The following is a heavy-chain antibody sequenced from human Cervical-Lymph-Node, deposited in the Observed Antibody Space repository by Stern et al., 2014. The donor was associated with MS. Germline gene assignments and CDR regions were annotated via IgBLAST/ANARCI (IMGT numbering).Heavy chain of an antibody. CDR2: INSGGSVR. CDR1: GFTISTYW. D-gene: IGHD1-14*01. CDR3: AREYVGDGMDY. J-gene: IGHJ4*02. V-gene: IGHV3-74*01. Sequence: EVQLVESGGDLVRPGGSLRLSCAASGFTISTYWMHWVRQAPGKGLEWVSRINSGGSVRTYADSVRGRFTTSRDNAKNTLYLQMNSLRAEDTAVYYCAREYVGDGMDYWGQGTLVTVSS.